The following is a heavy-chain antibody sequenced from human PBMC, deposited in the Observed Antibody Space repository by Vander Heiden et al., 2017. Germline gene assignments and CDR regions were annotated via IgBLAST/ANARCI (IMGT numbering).Heavy chain of an antibody. V-gene: IGHV1-69*01. CDR2: IIAIFDTT. CDR1: GGTLGSDG. CDR3: ATVIDISGFNFFDP. D-gene: IGHD3-3*02. Sequence: QLQLAQSGTAAMKHGATLRVSRKASGGTLGSDGLSRVRQAPGRGPEWMGEIIAIFDTTNYAQKFQGRVTITADESTSTAFMELSTLRSEDTAVYYCATVIDISGFNFFDPWGQGTLVTVSS. J-gene: IGHJ5*02.